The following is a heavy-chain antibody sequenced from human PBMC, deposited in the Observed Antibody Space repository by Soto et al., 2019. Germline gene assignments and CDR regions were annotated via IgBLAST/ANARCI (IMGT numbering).Heavy chain of an antibody. CDR1: GFTFSSYS. J-gene: IGHJ6*02. Sequence: KPGGSLRLSCAASGFTFSSYSMNWVRQAPGKGLEWVSSISSSSSYIYYADSVKGRFTISRDNAKNSLYLQMNSLRAEDTAVYYCARDTSGWYSYYYGMDVWGQGTTVTVSS. D-gene: IGHD6-19*01. V-gene: IGHV3-21*01. CDR2: ISSSSSYI. CDR3: ARDTSGWYSYYYGMDV.